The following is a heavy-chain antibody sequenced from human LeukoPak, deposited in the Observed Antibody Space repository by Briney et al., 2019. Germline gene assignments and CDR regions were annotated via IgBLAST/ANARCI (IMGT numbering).Heavy chain of an antibody. CDR1: GFTFTDYA. CDR2: ISSDGNTQ. D-gene: IGHD3-9*01. CDR3: VRDLTSGARFDF. V-gene: IGHV3-30*04. Sequence: GTSLRLSCVASGFTFTDYAFNWVRQTPGKGMEWVAIISSDGNTQSYADPLKGRFTISRDNFRDTVFLELTTLRPEDTGLYYCVRDLTSGARFDFWGPGTLVTVSS. J-gene: IGHJ4*01.